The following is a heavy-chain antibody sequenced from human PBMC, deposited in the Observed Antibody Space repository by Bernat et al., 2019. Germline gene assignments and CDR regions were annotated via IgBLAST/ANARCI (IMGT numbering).Heavy chain of an antibody. CDR1: GFTFSTYA. Sequence: EVQLLESGGGLLQPGGSLRLSCAASGFTFSTYAMNWVRQAPGKGLEWVSDINNSGSDTYYAGAGNGRFTISRDNSKNTLYLQMNSLRAGDIDNYYWARRGRYSRSSEDAFDFWGGGKMVTVSS. J-gene: IGHJ3*01. V-gene: IGHV3-23*01. D-gene: IGHD6-19*01. CDR2: INNSGSDT. CDR3: ARRGRYSRSSEDAFDF.